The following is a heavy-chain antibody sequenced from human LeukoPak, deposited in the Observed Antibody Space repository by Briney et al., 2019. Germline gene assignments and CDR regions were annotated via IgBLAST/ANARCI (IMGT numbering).Heavy chain of an antibody. D-gene: IGHD6-19*01. V-gene: IGHV4-28*06. CDR2: IYYTGNN. CDR1: GYSISSTNW. J-gene: IGHJ4*02. CDR3: ARIFLGYSTGWYFDY. Sequence: PSDTLSLTCAVSGYSISSTNWWGWIRQPPGQGLEWIGYIYYTGNNNYNPSLKSRVTMSVDTSKDQFSLNLSSVTALDTAVYYCARIFLGYSTGWYFDYWGQGTLVTVSS.